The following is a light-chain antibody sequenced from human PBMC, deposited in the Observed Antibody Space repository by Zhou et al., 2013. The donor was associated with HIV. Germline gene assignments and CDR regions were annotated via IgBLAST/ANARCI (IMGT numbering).Light chain of an antibody. CDR3: QQYYSYPWT. CDR2: AAS. CDR1: QNIYSY. Sequence: AIRMTQSPSSLSASTGDRITITCRASQNIYSYLAWYQQKPGKAPKLLIYAASTLQSGVPSRFSGSGSGTDFTLTISCLQSEDFATYYCQQYYSYPWTLGQGTKVEIK. J-gene: IGKJ1*01. V-gene: IGKV1-8*01.